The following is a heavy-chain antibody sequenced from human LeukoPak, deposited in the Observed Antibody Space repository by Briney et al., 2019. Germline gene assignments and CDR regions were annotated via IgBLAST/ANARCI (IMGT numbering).Heavy chain of an antibody. D-gene: IGHD4-17*01. V-gene: IGHV4-59*11. CDR1: DDSFSSHY. J-gene: IGHJ3*02. CDR2: ISYIGST. CDR3: ARDLVTVTKGFDI. Sequence: SETLSLTCAVSDDSFSSHYWTWIRQPPGKGLEWIGYISYIGSTNYNPTLKSRVTISIDTSKNQFSLKLTSVTAADTAVYYCARDLVTVTKGFDIWGQGTMVSVSS.